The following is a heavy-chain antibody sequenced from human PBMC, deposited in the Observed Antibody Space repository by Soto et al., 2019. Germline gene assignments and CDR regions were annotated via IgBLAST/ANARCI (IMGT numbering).Heavy chain of an antibody. Sequence: ASETLSLTCGVSGYSISSAYYWDWIRQPPGKGLEWIGNIYQSGGTNYNPSLRSRVTISVDTSKNQVSLKLSSVTAADSAVYYCAREPCTGDLRCLRAFDIWGQGTMVTVSS. V-gene: IGHV4-38-2*02. D-gene: IGHD2-8*02. J-gene: IGHJ3*02. CDR3: AREPCTGDLRCLRAFDI. CDR2: IYQSGGT. CDR1: GYSISSAYY.